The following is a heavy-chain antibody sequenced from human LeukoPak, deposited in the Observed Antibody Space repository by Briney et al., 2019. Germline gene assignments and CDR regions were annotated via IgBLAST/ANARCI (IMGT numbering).Heavy chain of an antibody. V-gene: IGHV3-23*01. CDR3: ARAPSEIGGYYPEYFRH. CDR1: GLTFSSYA. J-gene: IGHJ1*01. CDR2: ISGSGGST. Sequence: GGSLRLSCAASGLTFSSYAMSWVRQAPGKGLEWVSAISGSGGSTYYADSVKGRFTISRDNSKNTLYLQMNSLRAEDTGVYYCARAPSEIGGYYPEYFRHWGQGTLVTVSS. D-gene: IGHD3-22*01.